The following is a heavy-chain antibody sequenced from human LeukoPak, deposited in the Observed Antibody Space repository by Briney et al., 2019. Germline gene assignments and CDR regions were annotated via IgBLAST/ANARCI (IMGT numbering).Heavy chain of an antibody. CDR1: GGSISSSSYY. Sequence: SETLSLTCTVSGGSISSSSYYWGWIRQPPGKGLEWIGSIYYSGSTYYNPSLKSRVTISVDTSKNQFSLELSSVTAADTAVYYCARDTRPLSAVDYYYYYMDVWGKGTTVTISS. D-gene: IGHD6-19*01. CDR3: ARDTRPLSAVDYYYYYMDV. CDR2: IYYSGST. V-gene: IGHV4-39*07. J-gene: IGHJ6*03.